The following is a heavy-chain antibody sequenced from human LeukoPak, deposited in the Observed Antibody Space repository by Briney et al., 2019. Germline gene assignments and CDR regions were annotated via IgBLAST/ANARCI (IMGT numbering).Heavy chain of an antibody. CDR2: ISYDGSNK. CDR1: GFTFSSYG. V-gene: IGHV3-30*18. J-gene: IGHJ6*02. Sequence: GGSLRLSCAASGFTFSSYGMHWVRQAPGKGLEWVAVISYDGSNKYYADSVKGRFTISRDNSKNTLYLQMNSLRAEDTAVYYCAKVQRAVAGTPWSYYYYYYGMDVRGQGTTVTVSS. D-gene: IGHD6-19*01. CDR3: AKVQRAVAGTPWSYYYYYYGMDV.